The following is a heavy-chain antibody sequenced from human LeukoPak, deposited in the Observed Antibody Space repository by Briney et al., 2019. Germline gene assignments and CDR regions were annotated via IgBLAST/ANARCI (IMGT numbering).Heavy chain of an antibody. CDR1: GGSISSSSYY. V-gene: IGHV4-39*02. CDR3: ARERQQLVPGYYYYGMDV. D-gene: IGHD6-13*01. J-gene: IGHJ6*02. CDR2: IYYSGST. Sequence: PSETLSLTCTVSGGSISSSSYYWGWIRQPPGKGLEWIGSIYYSGSTYYNPSLKSRVTISVDTFKNQFSLKLSSVTAADTAVYYCARERQQLVPGYYYYGMDVWGQGTTVTVSS.